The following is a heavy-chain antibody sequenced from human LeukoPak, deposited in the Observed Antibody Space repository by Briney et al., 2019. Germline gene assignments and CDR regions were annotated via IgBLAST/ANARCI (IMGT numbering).Heavy chain of an antibody. Sequence: ASVKVSCKASGYTFTGYYMHWMRQAPGQGLEWMGWINPNSGGTNYAQKFQGRVTMTRDTSISTAYMEPSRLRSDDTAVYYCARVVVPAAIIDYWGQGTLVTVSS. D-gene: IGHD2-2*01. CDR3: ARVVVPAAIIDY. J-gene: IGHJ4*02. CDR2: INPNSGGT. V-gene: IGHV1-2*02. CDR1: GYTFTGYY.